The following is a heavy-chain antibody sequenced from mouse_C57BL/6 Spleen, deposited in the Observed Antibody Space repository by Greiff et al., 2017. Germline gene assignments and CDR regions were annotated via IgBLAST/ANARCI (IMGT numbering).Heavy chain of an antibody. D-gene: IGHD1-1*01. J-gene: IGHJ4*01. V-gene: IGHV1-55*01. Sequence: QVQLQQSGAELVKPGASVKMSCKASGYTFTSYWITWVKQRPGQGLEWIGDIYPGSGSTNYNEKFKSKATLTVDTSSSTAYMQLSSLTSEDSAVYYCARSPSYYGSSYNAMDYWGQGTSVTVSS. CDR1: GYTFTSYW. CDR2: IYPGSGST. CDR3: ARSPSYYGSSYNAMDY.